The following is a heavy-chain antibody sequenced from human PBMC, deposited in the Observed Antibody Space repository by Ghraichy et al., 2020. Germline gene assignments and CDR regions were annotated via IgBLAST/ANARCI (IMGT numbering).Heavy chain of an antibody. V-gene: IGHV4-39*05. J-gene: IGHJ5*02. Sequence: SETPSLTCTVSGGSISSSSYYWGWIRQPPGKGLEWIGSIYYSGSTYYNPSLKSRVTISVDTSKNQFSLKLSSVTASDTAVYYCAYYDFWSGYQFRNWFDPWGQGTLVTVSS. D-gene: IGHD3-3*01. CDR1: GGSISSSSYY. CDR3: AYYDFWSGYQFRNWFDP. CDR2: IYYSGST.